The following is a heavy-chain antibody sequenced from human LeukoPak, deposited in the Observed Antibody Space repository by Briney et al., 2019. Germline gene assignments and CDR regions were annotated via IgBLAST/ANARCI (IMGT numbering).Heavy chain of an antibody. D-gene: IGHD3-22*01. CDR3: AKDRPYDSSGFYRKRLFDY. CDR2: IRYDGSNK. CDR1: GFTFSSYD. J-gene: IGHJ4*02. V-gene: IGHV3-30*02. Sequence: PGGSLRLSCAASGFTFSSYDMHWVRQAPGKGLEWVAFIRYDGSNKYYADSVKGRFTISRDNSKNMLYLQMNSLRAEDTAVYSCAKDRPYDSSGFYRKRLFDYWGQGTLVTVSS.